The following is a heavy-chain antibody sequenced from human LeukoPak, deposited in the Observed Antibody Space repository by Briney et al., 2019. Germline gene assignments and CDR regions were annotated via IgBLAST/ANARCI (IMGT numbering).Heavy chain of an antibody. J-gene: IGHJ4*02. CDR2: IVGSGGTT. V-gene: IGHV3-23*01. D-gene: IGHD4-17*01. Sequence: GGSLRLSCAASGFTFSSYGMSCVRQAPGKGLEWVSAIVGSGGTTIYADSVKGRFTISRDNSKNTLYLQTNSLRAEDTALYYCARNGRRTTVTSDFWGQGTLVTVSS. CDR3: ARNGRRTTVTSDF. CDR1: GFTFSSYG.